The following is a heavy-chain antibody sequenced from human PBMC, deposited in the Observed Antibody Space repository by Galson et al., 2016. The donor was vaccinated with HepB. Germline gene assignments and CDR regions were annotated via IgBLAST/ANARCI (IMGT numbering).Heavy chain of an antibody. CDR1: GYTFTTYY. CDR2: VNPSAGNT. V-gene: IGHV1-46*03. CDR3: GRAYYYGSGSYGVYYGMDV. D-gene: IGHD3-10*01. Sequence: SVKVSCKASGYTFTTYYIHWVRQAPGQGLEWMGVVNPSAGNTRYAQKFQGRVTMTSDTSTSTVYMELSSLRSEDTAVYQCGRAYYYGSGSYGVYYGMDVWGKGTTVTVSS. J-gene: IGHJ6*04.